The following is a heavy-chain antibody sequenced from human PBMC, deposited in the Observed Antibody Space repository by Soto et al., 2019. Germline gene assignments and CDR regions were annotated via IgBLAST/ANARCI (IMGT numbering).Heavy chain of an antibody. CDR1: GGSISSYY. CDR3: AREGHDDYDFWSGYSILFDP. D-gene: IGHD3-3*01. V-gene: IGHV4-4*07. J-gene: IGHJ5*02. CDR2: IYTSGST. Sequence: SETLSLTCTVSGGSISSYYWSWMRQPAGTGLEWIGRIYTSGSTNYNPSLTSRVTMSVDTSKNQFSLKLSSVTAADTAVYYCAREGHDDYDFWSGYSILFDPWGQGTLVTVSS.